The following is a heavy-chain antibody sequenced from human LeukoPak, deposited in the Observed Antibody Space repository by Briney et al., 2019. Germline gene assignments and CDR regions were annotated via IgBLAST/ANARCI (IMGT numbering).Heavy chain of an antibody. Sequence: SETLSLTCTVSGYSISNGFYWGWIRQPPGKGLEWIGSIYYSGSTYYNPSLKSRVTISVDTSKNQFSLKLSSVTAADTAVYYCASLHSSGWIDYWGQGTLVTVSS. V-gene: IGHV4-38-2*02. CDR3: ASLHSSGWIDY. D-gene: IGHD6-19*01. CDR2: IYYSGST. J-gene: IGHJ4*02. CDR1: GYSISNGFY.